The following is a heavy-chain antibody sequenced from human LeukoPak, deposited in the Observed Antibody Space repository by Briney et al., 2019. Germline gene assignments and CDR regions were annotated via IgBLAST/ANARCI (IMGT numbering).Heavy chain of an antibody. J-gene: IGHJ5*02. CDR2: VKQDGSEK. V-gene: IGHV3-7*01. CDR1: GFTFGDYA. CDR3: ARYHYGDHPFDP. D-gene: IGHD4-17*01. Sequence: GGSLRLSCTGSGFTFGDYALSWVRQAPGKGLEWVANVKQDGSEKKYMDSVEGRFTISRDNAKNSLYLQMNSLRAEDTAVYYCARYHYGDHPFDPWGQGTLVTVSS.